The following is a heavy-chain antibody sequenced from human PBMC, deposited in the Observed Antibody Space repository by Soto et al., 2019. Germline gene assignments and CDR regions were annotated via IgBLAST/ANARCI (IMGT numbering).Heavy chain of an antibody. CDR2: IYWDDDK. CDR3: AHRVLRTVFGLVTTTAIYFDF. V-gene: IGHV2-5*02. D-gene: IGHD3-3*01. J-gene: IGHJ4*02. CDR1: GFSLTTSGVG. Sequence: QITLNESGPTVVRPTETLTLTCRFSGFSLTTSGVGVGWIRQSPGKAPEWLELIYWDDDKRYSASLKSRLTITKDTSKNQVVLTVSDLDPTYPASYYCAHRVLRTVFGLVTTTAIYFDFWCQGTPVAVSS.